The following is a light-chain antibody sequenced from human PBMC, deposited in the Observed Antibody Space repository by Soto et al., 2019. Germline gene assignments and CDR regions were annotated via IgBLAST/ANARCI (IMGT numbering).Light chain of an antibody. Sequence: DIQMTQSPSTLSASVGDRVTITCRASQSISGWFAWYQQKPGKAPNLLIYDASSLESGVPSRFSGSGSGTEFTLTISSLQPDDFATYHCQQYNSYPRTFGHGTKLEIK. CDR1: QSISGW. J-gene: IGKJ2*01. V-gene: IGKV1-5*01. CDR3: QQYNSYPRT. CDR2: DAS.